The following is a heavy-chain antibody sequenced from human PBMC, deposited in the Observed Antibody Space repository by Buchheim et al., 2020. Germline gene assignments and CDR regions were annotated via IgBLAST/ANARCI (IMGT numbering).Heavy chain of an antibody. CDR2: INHSGST. V-gene: IGHV4-34*01. Sequence: QVQLQQWGAGLLKPSETLSLTCAVYGGSFSGYYWSWIRQPPGKGLEWIGEINHSGSTHYNPSLKSRVTISVDTSKNQFSLKLSSVTAADTAVYYCANIPVGYSYGYWFDPWGQGTL. CDR3: ANIPVGYSYGYWFDP. J-gene: IGHJ5*02. CDR1: GGSFSGYY. D-gene: IGHD5-18*01.